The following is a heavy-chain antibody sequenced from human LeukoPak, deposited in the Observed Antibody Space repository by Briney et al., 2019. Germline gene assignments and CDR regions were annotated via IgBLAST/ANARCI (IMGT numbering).Heavy chain of an antibody. D-gene: IGHD2-15*01. CDR1: GFTFSSYE. V-gene: IGHV3-48*03. CDR3: ARDLGDCSGGSCYLPDAFDI. J-gene: IGHJ3*02. Sequence: GGSLRLYCAASGFTFSSYEMNWVRQAPGKGLEWVSYISSSGSTIYHADSVKGRFTISRDNAKNSLYLQMNSLRAEDTAVYYCARDLGDCSGGSCYLPDAFDIWGQGTMVTVSS. CDR2: ISSSGSTI.